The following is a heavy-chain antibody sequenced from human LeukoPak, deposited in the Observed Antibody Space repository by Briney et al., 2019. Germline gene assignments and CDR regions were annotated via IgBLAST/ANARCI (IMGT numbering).Heavy chain of an antibody. Sequence: SETLSLTCTVSSGSISSSNYYWSWIRQPAGKGLEWIGRISTIGSTNYNPSLNSRVTISIDTSKNQFSLKLSSVTAADTAVYYCARGRRIAARQRGNKNRQDWFDPWGQGTLVTVSS. CDR1: SGSISSSNYY. J-gene: IGHJ5*02. CDR3: ARGRRIAARQRGNKNRQDWFDP. V-gene: IGHV4-61*02. D-gene: IGHD6-6*01. CDR2: ISTIGST.